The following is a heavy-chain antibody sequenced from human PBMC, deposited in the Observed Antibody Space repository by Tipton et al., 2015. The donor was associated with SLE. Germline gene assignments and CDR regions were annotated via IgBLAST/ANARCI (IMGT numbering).Heavy chain of an antibody. J-gene: IGHJ4*02. CDR3: ARGGIYHDYSGNFDF. Sequence: GLVKPSETLSLTCSVSGYSISSDYYWGWIRQPPGKGLEWIAIIHHTGSTDYNSFLKRRVSISVDTSKNQFSLNLSSVTAADTAIYYCARGGIYHDYSGNFDFWGQGTLVTVS. CDR1: GYSISSDYY. V-gene: IGHV4-38-2*02. CDR2: IHHTGST. D-gene: IGHD3-22*01.